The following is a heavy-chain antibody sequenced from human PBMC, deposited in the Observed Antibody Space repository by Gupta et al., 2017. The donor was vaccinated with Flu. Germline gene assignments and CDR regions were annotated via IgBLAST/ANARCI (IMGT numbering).Heavy chain of an antibody. J-gene: IGHJ5*02. Sequence: EVQLVESGGGLVKPGGSLRLSCAASGFTFSSYSMNWVRQAPGKGLEWVSSISSSSSYIYYADSVKGRFTISRDNAKNSLYLQMNSLRAEDTAVYYCASIPRPDLGYCSGGSCYRPHREYNWFDPWGQGTLVTVSS. CDR2: ISSSSSYI. CDR1: GFTFSSYS. CDR3: ASIPRPDLGYCSGGSCYRPHREYNWFDP. V-gene: IGHV3-21*01. D-gene: IGHD2-15*01.